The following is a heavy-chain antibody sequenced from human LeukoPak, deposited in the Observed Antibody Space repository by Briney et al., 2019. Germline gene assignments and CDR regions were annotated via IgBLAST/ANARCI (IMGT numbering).Heavy chain of an antibody. CDR3: ARSPGEWEPMYYFDY. Sequence: TGGSLRLSCAASGFTFSSYSMNWVRQAPGKGLEWVSSISSSSSYIYYADSVKGRFTISRDNAKNSLYLQMNSLRAEDTAVYYCARSPGEWEPMYYFDYWGQGTLVTVFS. V-gene: IGHV3-21*01. CDR1: GFTFSSYS. D-gene: IGHD1-26*01. J-gene: IGHJ4*02. CDR2: ISSSSSYI.